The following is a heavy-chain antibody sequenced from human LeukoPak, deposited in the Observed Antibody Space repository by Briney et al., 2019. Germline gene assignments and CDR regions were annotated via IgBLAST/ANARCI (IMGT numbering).Heavy chain of an antibody. CDR2: IYYSGST. Sequence: PSETLSLTCTVSGGSISSYYWSWIRQPPGKGLEWIGYIYYSGSTNNNPSLKSRVTISVDTSKNQFSLKLSSVTAADTAVYYCARAARGYFQHWGQGTLVTVSS. CDR3: ARAARGYFQH. D-gene: IGHD1-26*01. J-gene: IGHJ1*01. CDR1: GGSISSYY. V-gene: IGHV4-59*01.